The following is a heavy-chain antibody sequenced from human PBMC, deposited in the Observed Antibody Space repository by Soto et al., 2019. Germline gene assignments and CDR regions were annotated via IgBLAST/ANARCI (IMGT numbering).Heavy chain of an antibody. V-gene: IGHV4-61*01. Sequence: SETLSLTSPVSGGSVSSGTSYWSWLRQNPGKGLECIWYSDYSPSTNYNTSLKRRVTILMDTAKKPLSLKLIAVTAADTAVYYGARGRRYYYDNTGPFDFDHWGQGTLVTVSS. CDR1: GGSVSSGTSY. J-gene: IGHJ4*02. CDR2: SDYSPST. D-gene: IGHD3-22*01. CDR3: ARGRRYYYDNTGPFDFDH.